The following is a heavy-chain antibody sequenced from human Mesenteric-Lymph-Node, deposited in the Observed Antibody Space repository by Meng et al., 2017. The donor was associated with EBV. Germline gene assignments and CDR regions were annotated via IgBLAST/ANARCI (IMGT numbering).Heavy chain of an antibody. Sequence: QVTVHQWGAGLLKPSGTLSLTCRVYGWSFSGYYWSWIRQPPGKGLEWIGEINHSGVASYNPSLRSRVTISLDTSKNQFSLKLNSVTAADTAVYYCASRGDGIYSNYDWFDRWGQGTLVTVSS. CDR3: ASRGDGIYSNYDWFDR. J-gene: IGHJ5*02. V-gene: IGHV4-34*01. CDR2: INHSGVA. D-gene: IGHD4-11*01. CDR1: GWSFSGYY.